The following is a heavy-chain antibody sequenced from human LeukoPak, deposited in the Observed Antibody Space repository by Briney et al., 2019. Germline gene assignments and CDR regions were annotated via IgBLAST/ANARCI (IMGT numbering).Heavy chain of an antibody. J-gene: IGHJ4*02. V-gene: IGHV3-21*01. CDR1: GFTFSTYN. D-gene: IGHD3-22*01. CDR3: ARDRDYYYDSSGYYEGGYYFDY. CDR2: ITSSSSYT. Sequence: GGSLRLSCAASGFTFSTYNMNWVRQAPGKGLEWVSSITSSSSYTFYADSVKGRFTISRDNAKNSLYLQMNSLRAEDTAVYYRARDRDYYYDSSGYYEGGYYFDYWGQGTLVTVSS.